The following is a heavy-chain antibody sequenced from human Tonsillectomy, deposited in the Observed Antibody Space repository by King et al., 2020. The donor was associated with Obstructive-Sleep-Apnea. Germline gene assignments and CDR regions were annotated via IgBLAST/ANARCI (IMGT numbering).Heavy chain of an antibody. CDR2: MSSSSSYI. CDR3: ARDEAVAAAGAYYYYGMDV. V-gene: IGHV3-21*01. Sequence: VQLVESGGGLVKPGGSLRLSCAASGFTFSSYSMNWVRQAPGEGLEWVSSMSSSSSYIYYADSVKGRFTISSDNAKNSLYLQMNSLRAEDTAVYYCARDEAVAAAGAYYYYGMDVWGQGTTVTVSS. CDR1: GFTFSSYS. D-gene: IGHD6-13*01. J-gene: IGHJ6*02.